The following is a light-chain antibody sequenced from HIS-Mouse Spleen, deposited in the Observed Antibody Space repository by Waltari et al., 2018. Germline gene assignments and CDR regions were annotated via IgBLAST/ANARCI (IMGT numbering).Light chain of an antibody. V-gene: IGKV1-9*01. CDR3: QQLNSYPPT. CDR2: AAT. CDR1: QGISSY. J-gene: IGKJ1*01. Sequence: DIQLTQSPSFLSASVGDRVTITCRASQGISSYLALYPPKPGKAPKLLIYAATNLQSGVPSRFSGSGSGTEFTLTISSLQPEDFATYYCQQLNSYPPTFGQGTKVEIK.